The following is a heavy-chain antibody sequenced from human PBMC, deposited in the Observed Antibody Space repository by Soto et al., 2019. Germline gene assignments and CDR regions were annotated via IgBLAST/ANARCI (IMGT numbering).Heavy chain of an antibody. Sequence: QVQLVQSGAEVRKPGASVKVSCEASGYRFTDHYIHWVRQAPGQGLEWMGWINPYSGDTSYGPKFQGWVTLTRDTSINTAFMELNRLRSNDTAVYYCAKDGIARGPNPFDPWGQGTLVTVSS. D-gene: IGHD1-1*01. V-gene: IGHV1-2*04. CDR1: GYRFTDHY. CDR2: INPYSGDT. J-gene: IGHJ5*02. CDR3: AKDGIARGPNPFDP.